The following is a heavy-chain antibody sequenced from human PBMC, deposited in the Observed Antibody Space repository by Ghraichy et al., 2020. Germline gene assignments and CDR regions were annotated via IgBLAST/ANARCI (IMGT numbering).Heavy chain of an antibody. V-gene: IGHV4-39*01. J-gene: IGHJ4*02. CDR1: GGSISSSSYY. CDR3: ARHLFWSGYSNFDY. D-gene: IGHD3-3*01. Sequence: SQTLSLTCTVSGGSISSSSYYWGWIRQPPGKGLEWIGSIYYSGSTYYNPSLKSRVTISVDTSKNQFSLKLSSVTAADTAVYYCARHLFWSGYSNFDYWGQGTLVTVSS. CDR2: IYYSGST.